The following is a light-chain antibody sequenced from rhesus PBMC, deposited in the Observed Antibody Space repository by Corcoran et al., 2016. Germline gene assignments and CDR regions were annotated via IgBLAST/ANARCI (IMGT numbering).Light chain of an antibody. J-gene: IGKJ1*01. Sequence: QVILTQSPATLSLSPGERATLSCRASQSVSSYLAWYQQKPGQAPRLLIYGASSKATGIPDRVSGSGSGRALPPTISSLEHEDVGVYHCYQHSSGYRTFGQGTKVEIK. CDR1: QSVSSY. CDR2: GAS. CDR3: YQHSSGYRT. V-gene: IGKV3-10*01.